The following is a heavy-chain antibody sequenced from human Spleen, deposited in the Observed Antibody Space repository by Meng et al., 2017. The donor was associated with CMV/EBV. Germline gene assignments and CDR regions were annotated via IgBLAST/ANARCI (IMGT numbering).Heavy chain of an antibody. V-gene: IGHV3-9*01. D-gene: IGHD2-21*01. CDR3: ANYITFCEF. Sequence: SLKISCAASGFTFDDYAMHWVRQAPGKGLEWVSGISWNSGSIGYADSVKGRFTISRDNAKNSLYLQMNSLRVEDTAVYYCANYITFCEFWGQGTLVTVSS. CDR2: ISWNSGSI. J-gene: IGHJ4*02. CDR1: GFTFDDYA.